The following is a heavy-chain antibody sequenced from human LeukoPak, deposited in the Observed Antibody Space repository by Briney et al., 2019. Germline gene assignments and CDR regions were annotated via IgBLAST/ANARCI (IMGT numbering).Heavy chain of an antibody. V-gene: IGHV3-7*01. CDR2: IKQHGSEK. D-gene: IGHD5-12*01. CDR1: GFTFSSYW. CDR3: ARGGSGYDFDY. J-gene: IGHJ4*02. Sequence: TGGSLRLSCAASGFTFSSYWMSWVRQAPGKGLEWVANIKQHGSEKYYVDSVKGRFTISRDNAKNSLYLQMNSLRAEDTAVYHCARGGSGYDFDYWGQGTLVTVSS.